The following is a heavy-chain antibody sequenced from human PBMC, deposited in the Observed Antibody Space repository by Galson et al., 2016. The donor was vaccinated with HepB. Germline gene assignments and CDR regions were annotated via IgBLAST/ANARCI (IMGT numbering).Heavy chain of an antibody. D-gene: IGHD6-19*01. CDR2: ISSSGTTI. J-gene: IGHJ5*01. V-gene: IGHV3-48*04. Sequence: CAASGFTFSRYGMHWVRQAPGKGLEWVSYISSSGTTIYYADSVKGRFTISRGNAKNSLYLHMNSLTGEDTAVYYCARMFPLYSSGWYVRGDGWFDSWGQGTLVTVSS. CDR3: ARMFPLYSSGWYVRGDGWFDS. CDR1: GFTFSRYG.